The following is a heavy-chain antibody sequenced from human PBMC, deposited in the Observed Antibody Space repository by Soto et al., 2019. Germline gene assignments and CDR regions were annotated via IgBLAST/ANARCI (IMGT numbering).Heavy chain of an antibody. Sequence: QVQLVQSGAEVKRPGSSVKVSCKASGDTFNFYSINWVRQAPGVGLEWVGRVNPILSMSNYAQRFQGRVTMTADKSTSTAYMELGSLRSEDTAIYYCASSYGSGYRAFDYWGQGALFTVSS. CDR2: VNPILSMS. CDR3: ASSYGSGYRAFDY. V-gene: IGHV1-69*02. J-gene: IGHJ4*02. CDR1: GDTFNFYS. D-gene: IGHD3-10*01.